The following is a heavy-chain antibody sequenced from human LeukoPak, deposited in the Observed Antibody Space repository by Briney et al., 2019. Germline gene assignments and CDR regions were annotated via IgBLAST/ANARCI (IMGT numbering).Heavy chain of an antibody. CDR3: ARGGQWYKENYYFDY. CDR2: ISYDGSNK. V-gene: IGHV3-30*01. J-gene: IGHJ4*02. CDR1: GFTFSSYA. D-gene: IGHD1-14*01. Sequence: GGSLRLSCAASGFTFSSYAMHWVRQAPGKGLEWVAVISYDGSNKYYADSVKGRFTISRDNSKNTLYLQMNSLRAEDTAVYYCARGGQWYKENYYFDYWGQGTLVTVSS.